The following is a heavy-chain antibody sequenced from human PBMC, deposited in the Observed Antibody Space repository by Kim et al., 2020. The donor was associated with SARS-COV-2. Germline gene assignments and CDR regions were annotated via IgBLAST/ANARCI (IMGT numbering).Heavy chain of an antibody. V-gene: IGHV3-30*01. J-gene: IGHJ6*02. Sequence: DPVKGRFTISRDNSKKTLYLQMNSLRAEDTAVYYCARESNPTYYYYGMDVWGQGTTVTVSS. CDR3: ARESNPTYYYYGMDV.